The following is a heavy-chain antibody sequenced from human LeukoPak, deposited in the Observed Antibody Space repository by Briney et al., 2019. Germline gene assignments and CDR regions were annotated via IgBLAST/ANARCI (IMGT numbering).Heavy chain of an antibody. CDR1: GFTLSSYA. Sequence: GGSLKLSCAASGFTLSSYAMSWVRQAPGKGLEWVSAISGSGGSTYYADSVKGRFTISRDNSKNTLYLQMNSLRAEDTAVYYCAKGVRGYDFWSGYYPFDYWGQGTLVTVSS. V-gene: IGHV3-23*01. CDR2: ISGSGGST. J-gene: IGHJ4*02. D-gene: IGHD3-3*01. CDR3: AKGVRGYDFWSGYYPFDY.